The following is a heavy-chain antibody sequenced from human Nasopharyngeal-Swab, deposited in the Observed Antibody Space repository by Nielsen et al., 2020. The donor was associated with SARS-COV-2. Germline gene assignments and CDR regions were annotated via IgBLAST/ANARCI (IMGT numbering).Heavy chain of an antibody. CDR1: GGTFSSYA. D-gene: IGHD3-10*01. J-gene: IGHJ6*02. CDR3: TRKRRGYYYYGMDV. V-gene: IGHV1-69*13. CDR2: IIPIFGTA. Sequence: SVKVSCKASGGTFSSYAISWVRQAPGQGLEWMGGIIPIFGTANYAQKFQGRVTITADESTSTACMELSSLRSEDTAVYYCTRKRRGYYYYGMDVWGQGTTVTVSS.